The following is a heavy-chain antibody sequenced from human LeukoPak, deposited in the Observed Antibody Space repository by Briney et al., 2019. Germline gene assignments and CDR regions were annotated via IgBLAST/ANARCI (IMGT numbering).Heavy chain of an antibody. Sequence: GGSLRLSCAASGFTFSSYSMNWVRQAPGKGLEWVSGINWNGGSTGYADSVKGRFTISRDNAKNSLYLQMNSLRAEDTALYHCARTNYYGSGSYPSDYWGQGTLVTVSS. J-gene: IGHJ4*02. CDR2: INWNGGST. V-gene: IGHV3-20*01. CDR3: ARTNYYGSGSYPSDY. CDR1: GFTFSSYS. D-gene: IGHD3-10*01.